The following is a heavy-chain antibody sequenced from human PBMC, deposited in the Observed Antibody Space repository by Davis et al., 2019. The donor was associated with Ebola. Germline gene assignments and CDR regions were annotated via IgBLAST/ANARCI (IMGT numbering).Heavy chain of an antibody. Sequence: GESLKISCKGSGYSFTNYWIGWVRQMPGKGLEWMGIIYPDDSDTRYSPSFQGQVTISADKSISTAYLQWSSLKASDTAMYYCARRRYQLSTASWDYFDYWGQGTLVTVSS. D-gene: IGHD2-2*01. CDR3: ARRRYQLSTASWDYFDY. CDR2: IYPDDSDT. V-gene: IGHV5-51*01. CDR1: GYSFTNYW. J-gene: IGHJ4*02.